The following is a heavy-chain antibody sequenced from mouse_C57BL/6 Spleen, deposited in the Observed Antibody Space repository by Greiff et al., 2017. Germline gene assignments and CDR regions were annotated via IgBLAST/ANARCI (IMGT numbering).Heavy chain of an antibody. Sequence: VQLQQSGGDLVKPGGSLKLSCAASGFTFSSYGMSWVRQTPDKRLEWVATISSGGSYTYYPDSVKGRFTISRDNAKNTLYLQMSSLKSEDTAMYYCARQVDYEGWFDYWGQGTTLTVSS. CDR1: GFTFSSYG. D-gene: IGHD1-1*01. J-gene: IGHJ2*01. CDR3: ARQVDYEGWFDY. V-gene: IGHV5-6*01. CDR2: ISSGGSYT.